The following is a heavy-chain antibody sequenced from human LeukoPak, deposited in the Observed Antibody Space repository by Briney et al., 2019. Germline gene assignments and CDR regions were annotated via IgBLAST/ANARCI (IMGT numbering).Heavy chain of an antibody. CDR2: ISWSSGSI. CDR1: GFTFDDYA. CDR3: AKGGFLEWLSWPPAGWFDP. V-gene: IGHV3-9*01. D-gene: IGHD3-3*01. Sequence: GRSLRLSCAASGFTFDDYAMHWVRQAPGKGLEWVSGISWSSGSIGYADSVKGRFTISRDNAKNSLYLQMNSLRAEDTALYYCAKGGFLEWLSWPPAGWFDPWGQGTLVTV. J-gene: IGHJ5*02.